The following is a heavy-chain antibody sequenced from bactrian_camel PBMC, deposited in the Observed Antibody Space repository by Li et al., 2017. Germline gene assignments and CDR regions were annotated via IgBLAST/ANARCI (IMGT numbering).Heavy chain of an antibody. D-gene: IGHD3*01. J-gene: IGHJ4*01. CDR1: GITFDDAD. CDR3: VRDLFALSNY. V-gene: IGHV3S63*01. Sequence: VQLVESGGGSVQAGGSLRLSCTASGITFDDADMHWYRQAPGNECELVCTITTDGKTYYGDSVKGRFTISQDNAANTVYLQINSLKLEDTAVYYCVRDLFALSNYWGQGTQVTVS. CDR2: TITTDGKT.